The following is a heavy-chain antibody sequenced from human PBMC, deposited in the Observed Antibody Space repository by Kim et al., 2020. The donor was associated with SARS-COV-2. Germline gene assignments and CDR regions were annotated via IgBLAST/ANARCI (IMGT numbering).Heavy chain of an antibody. Sequence: ASVKVSCKATGYSFSDSGLNWVRQAPGQGLEWMGWININTGTPTYAQDFRRRFVFSFDISTSTTYLQISGLQAEDTATYFCARDKVGGGWLTTFDLWGQGTLVTVAS. CDR1: GYSFSDSG. CDR2: ININTGTP. V-gene: IGHV7-4-1*02. D-gene: IGHD5-12*01. J-gene: IGHJ4*02. CDR3: ARDKVGGGWLTTFDL.